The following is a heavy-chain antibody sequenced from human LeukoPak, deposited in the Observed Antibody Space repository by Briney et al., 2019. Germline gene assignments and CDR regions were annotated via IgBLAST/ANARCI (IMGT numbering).Heavy chain of an antibody. CDR3: ARDPSGSSSWVRFDY. D-gene: IGHD6-13*01. CDR1: GFTFSDFW. J-gene: IGHJ4*02. V-gene: IGHV3-74*01. CDR2: INSGGTVT. Sequence: GGSLRLSCAASGFTFSDFWMHWVHHAPGKGLVWVSRINSGGTVTNYADSVKGRLTISRDNAKNTLYLQMNSLRAEDTAVYYCARDPSGSSSWVRFDYWGQGTLVTVSS.